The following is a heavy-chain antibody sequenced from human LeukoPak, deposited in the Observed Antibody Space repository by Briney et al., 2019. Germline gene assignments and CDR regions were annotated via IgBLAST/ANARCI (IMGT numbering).Heavy chain of an antibody. CDR2: INSDGSST. CDR3: ARDTAAIRYYYYAMDV. J-gene: IGHJ6*02. CDR1: GFTFSSYW. D-gene: IGHD2-2*02. Sequence: GGSLRLSCAASGFTFSSYWMHWVRQAPGKGLVWVSRINSDGSSTSYADSVKARFTISRDNPKNTLYLQMNSLRAEHTAVYYCARDTAAIRYYYYAMDVWGQGTTVTVSS. V-gene: IGHV3-74*01.